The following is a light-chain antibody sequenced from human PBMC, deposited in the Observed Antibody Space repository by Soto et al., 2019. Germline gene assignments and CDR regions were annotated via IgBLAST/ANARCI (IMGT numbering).Light chain of an antibody. CDR2: AVS. CDR1: SSDIGSYYH. Sequence: SVLTQPASVSGSPGQSITISCSGTSSDIGSYYHVAWYQQFPGKSPKLIIYAVSDRPSGVSDRFSGSKSGISASLTISGLKTEDEADYYCISYTDRQSYLFGTGTKVTVL. J-gene: IGLJ1*01. V-gene: IGLV2-14*03. CDR3: ISYTDRQSYL.